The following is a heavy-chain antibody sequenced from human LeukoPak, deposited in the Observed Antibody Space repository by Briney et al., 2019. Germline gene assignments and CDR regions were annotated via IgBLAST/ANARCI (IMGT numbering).Heavy chain of an antibody. CDR3: ARDGSGWFHY. V-gene: IGHV3-48*03. Sequence: GGSLRLSCAASGFLFSSYEMNWVRQAPGKGLEWVSYISNSGGSIYYADPVKGRFTVSRDNAKSSLYLQMNSLRAEDTAVYYCARDGSGWFHYWGQGTLVTVSS. CDR1: GFLFSSYE. CDR2: ISNSGGSI. D-gene: IGHD6-19*01. J-gene: IGHJ4*02.